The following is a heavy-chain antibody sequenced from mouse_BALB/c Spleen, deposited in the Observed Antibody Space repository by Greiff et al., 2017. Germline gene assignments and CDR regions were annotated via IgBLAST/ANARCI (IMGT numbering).Heavy chain of an antibody. J-gene: IGHJ3*01. CDR2: IDPSDSET. CDR3: ARGDRYDGAWFAY. D-gene: IGHD2-14*01. V-gene: IGHV1S126*01. Sequence: VQLVESGPQLVRPGASVKISCKASGYSFTSYWMHWVKQRPGQGLEWIGMIDPSDSETRLNQKFKDKATLTVDKSSSTAYMQLSSPTSEDSAVYYCARGDRYDGAWFAYWGQGTLVTVSA. CDR1: GYSFTSYW.